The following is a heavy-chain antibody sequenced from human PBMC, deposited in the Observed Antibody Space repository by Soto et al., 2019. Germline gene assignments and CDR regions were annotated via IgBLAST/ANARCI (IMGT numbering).Heavy chain of an antibody. J-gene: IGHJ4*02. CDR1: GFTFRWFG. D-gene: IGHD3-10*01. Sequence: GGSLRLSCAASGFTFRWFGMNWVRQAPGKGLEWVARISNDGSNEYYVDSVKGRFTISRDNSKNTLYLQMDSLRAEDTAVYYCAKGEVRGIIPSYFDYWGLGTLVTVSS. CDR3: AKGEVRGIIPSYFDY. CDR2: ISNDGSNE. V-gene: IGHV3-30*18.